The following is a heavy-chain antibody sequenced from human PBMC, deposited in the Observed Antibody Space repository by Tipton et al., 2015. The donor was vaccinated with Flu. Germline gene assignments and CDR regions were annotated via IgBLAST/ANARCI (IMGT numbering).Heavy chain of an antibody. J-gene: IGHJ6*02. CDR1: GGSITSYY. CDR2: ISDSGSA. D-gene: IGHD6-13*01. Sequence: TLSLTCTVSGGSITSYYWSWIRQPPGKGLEWIGYISDSGSATYSSSLRSRVTISVDTSKNQFSLKLSSVTAADTAVYYCARGITTAGKPWFDQAYYYYYCGMDVWGQGTTVTVSS. CDR3: ARGITTAGKPWFDQAYYYYYCGMDV. V-gene: IGHV4-59*01.